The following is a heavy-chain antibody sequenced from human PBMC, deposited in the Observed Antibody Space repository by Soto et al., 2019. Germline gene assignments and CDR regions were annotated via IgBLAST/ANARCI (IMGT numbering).Heavy chain of an antibody. J-gene: IGHJ4*02. CDR1: GFSVTNNY. V-gene: IGHV3-66*01. D-gene: IGHD2-2*01. CDR2: IDIGGNT. CDR3: ARGRGSTGYLGREHYFDY. Sequence: EVQVVESGGGLVQPGGSLRLSCAASGFSVTNNYMNWVRQAPGKGLEWVSIIDIGGNTYYADSVKDRFTISRDNSRNQLYLHMGSLRAEDTAVYYCARGRGSTGYLGREHYFDYWGQGTLVTVSP.